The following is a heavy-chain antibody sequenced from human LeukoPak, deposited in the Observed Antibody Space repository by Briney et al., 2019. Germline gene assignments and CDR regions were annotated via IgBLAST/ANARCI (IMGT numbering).Heavy chain of an antibody. CDR1: GYTFTSND. J-gene: IGHJ3*02. D-gene: IGHD4-11*01. Sequence: ASVKVSCKASGYTFTSNDINWVRQAPGQGLEWMGWMNPKSGNTGYAQKFQGRVTMTRNTSISTAYMELSSLKSEDTAVYYCARGRGNMTTGSAVFDIWGQGTMVTVSS. CDR3: ARGRGNMTTGSAVFDI. CDR2: MNPKSGNT. V-gene: IGHV1-8*01.